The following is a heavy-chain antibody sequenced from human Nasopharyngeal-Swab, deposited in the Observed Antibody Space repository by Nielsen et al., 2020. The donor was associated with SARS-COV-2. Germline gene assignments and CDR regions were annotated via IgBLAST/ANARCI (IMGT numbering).Heavy chain of an antibody. D-gene: IGHD2-2*01. CDR2: INPGSGGT. Sequence: SVKGSCTASGYTFNNYYIHWVRQAPGQGLEWMGMINPGSGGTTYAQKFQGRVTMTRDTSTSTVFMDLSSLRSEDTAVYYCARRGRCSGSSCDMDVWGQGTTVTVSS. CDR3: ARRGRCSGSSCDMDV. J-gene: IGHJ6*02. CDR1: GYTFNNYY. V-gene: IGHV1-46*02.